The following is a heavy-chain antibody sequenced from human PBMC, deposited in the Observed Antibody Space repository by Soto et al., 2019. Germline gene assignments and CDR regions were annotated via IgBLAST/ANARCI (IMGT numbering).Heavy chain of an antibody. V-gene: IGHV5-51*01. CDR1: GYSFTSYW. CDR2: IYPGDSDT. J-gene: IGHJ6*02. CDR3: ASQTGNTQYYYYGMDV. D-gene: IGHD1-1*01. Sequence: ESLKISCKGSGYSFTSYWIGWVRQMPGKGLEWMGIIYPGDSDTRYSPSFQGQVTISADKSISTAYLQWSSLKASDTAMHYCASQTGNTQYYYYGMDVWGQGTTVTVSS.